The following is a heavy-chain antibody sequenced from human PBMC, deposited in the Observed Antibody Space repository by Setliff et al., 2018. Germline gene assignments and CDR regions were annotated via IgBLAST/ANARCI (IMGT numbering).Heavy chain of an antibody. CDR1: GASLSSGTYY. CDR2: IYYRGDT. CDR3: VRTGTYRYFDY. Sequence: KSSETLSLTCTVSGASLSSGTYYWGWIRQPPGKGLEWIGRIYYRGDTYYNASLKGRLTISVDTAQNQFSLRLTSVTAADTAVYYCVRTGTYRYFDYWGQGTRVTVSS. J-gene: IGHJ4*02. D-gene: IGHD1-1*01. V-gene: IGHV4-39*01.